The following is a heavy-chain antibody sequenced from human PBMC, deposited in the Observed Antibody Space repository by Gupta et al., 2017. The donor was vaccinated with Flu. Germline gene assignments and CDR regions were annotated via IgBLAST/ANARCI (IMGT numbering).Heavy chain of an antibody. V-gene: IGHV3-48*02. J-gene: IGHJ4*02. CDR3: ARVRYGGSSFDF. Sequence: VQLVESGGGLVQPGGSLRLSCAASGFTFSSHSMDWVRQASGKGLEWVSHISSGSSTIYYADSVKGRFTISRDNAKNSLYLQMNSLRDADTAVYYCARVRYGGSSFDFWGQGTLVTVSS. CDR2: ISSGSSTI. CDR1: GFTFSSHS. D-gene: IGHD1-26*01.